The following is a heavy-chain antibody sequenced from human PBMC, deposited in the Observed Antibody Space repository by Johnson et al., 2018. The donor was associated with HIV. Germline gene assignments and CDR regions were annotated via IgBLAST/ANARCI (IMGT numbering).Heavy chain of an antibody. CDR2: ISSDGGTT. Sequence: EQLVESGGGLVKPGGSLRLSCAASGFSFSSYAMHWVRQAPGKGLEYVSAISSDGGTTYYANSVKGRFTISRDNSKNALYLQMNSLRAEDTAVYYCAKVVTASTSWLDDALDIWGQGTMVTVSS. D-gene: IGHD6-13*01. V-gene: IGHV3-64*01. CDR1: GFSFSSYA. J-gene: IGHJ3*02. CDR3: AKVVTASTSWLDDALDI.